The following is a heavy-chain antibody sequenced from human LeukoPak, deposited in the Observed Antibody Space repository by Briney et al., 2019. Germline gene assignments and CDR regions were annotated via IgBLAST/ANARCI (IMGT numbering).Heavy chain of an antibody. V-gene: IGHV3-23*01. D-gene: IGHD3-10*01. CDR3: AKEFIKGTFDL. Sequence: GGSLRLSCEASGFTFSKYAVDWVRRAPGKGLEWVSVISGSGSTTYYADSVWGRFTISRDNSKNMLYLQMNSLRAEDTAVCYCAKEFIKGTFDLWGQGTVVSVSS. CDR2: ISGSGSTT. J-gene: IGHJ3*01. CDR1: GFTFSKYA.